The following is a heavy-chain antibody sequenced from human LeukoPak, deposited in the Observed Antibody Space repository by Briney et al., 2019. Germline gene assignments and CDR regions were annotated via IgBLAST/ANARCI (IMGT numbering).Heavy chain of an antibody. D-gene: IGHD1-1*01. CDR1: GGSISDYY. V-gene: IGHV4-59*08. Sequence: SETPSLTCTVSGGSISDYYLSWIREPPGRGLEWIGYINYSGSTNYNPSLKSRVTISVDTSKNQFSLKVTSVTAADTAVYYCARLNGGYWGQGTLVTVSS. CDR3: ARLNGGY. J-gene: IGHJ4*02. CDR2: INYSGST.